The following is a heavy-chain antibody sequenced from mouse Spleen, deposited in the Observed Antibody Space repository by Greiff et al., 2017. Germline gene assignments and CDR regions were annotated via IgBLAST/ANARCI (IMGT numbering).Heavy chain of an antibody. CDR2: IDPEDGDT. CDR3: TRDYYGSRLDY. Sequence: EVKLQQSGAELVRPGASVKLSCTASGFNIKDYYMHWVKQRPEQGLEWIGRIDPEDGDTEYAPKFQGKATMTADTSSNTAYLQLSSLTSEDTAVYYCTRDYYGSRLDYWGQGTTLTVSS. J-gene: IGHJ2*01. V-gene: IGHV14-1*01. D-gene: IGHD1-1*01. CDR1: GFNIKDYY.